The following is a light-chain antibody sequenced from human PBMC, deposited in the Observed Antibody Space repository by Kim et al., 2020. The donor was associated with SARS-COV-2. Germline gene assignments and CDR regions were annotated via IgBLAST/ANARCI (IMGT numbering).Light chain of an antibody. Sequence: ASVGDRVTITCRASQCISSSVAWYQQKPGKAPKLLIYAASTLASGVPSRFSGSGSGTEVTLTISSLQPEDFATYHCQQLNSYPFTFGGGTKVDIK. CDR3: QQLNSYPFT. CDR2: AAS. V-gene: IGKV1-9*01. J-gene: IGKJ4*02. CDR1: QCISSS.